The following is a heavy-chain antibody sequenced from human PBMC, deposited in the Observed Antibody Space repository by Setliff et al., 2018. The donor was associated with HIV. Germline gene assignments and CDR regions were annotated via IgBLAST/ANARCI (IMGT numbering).Heavy chain of an antibody. Sequence: SETLSFTCAVYGGSFSGYYWTWIRQPPGKGLEWIGEINHSGSPTYDPSLKGRVTILVDTSKNQFSLKLSSVTAADTAVYYCARGGSSNWYEGYFDYWGQGTLVTVSS. CDR3: ARGGSSNWYEGYFDY. V-gene: IGHV4-34*01. J-gene: IGHJ4*02. CDR1: GGSFSGYY. D-gene: IGHD2-2*01. CDR2: INHSGSP.